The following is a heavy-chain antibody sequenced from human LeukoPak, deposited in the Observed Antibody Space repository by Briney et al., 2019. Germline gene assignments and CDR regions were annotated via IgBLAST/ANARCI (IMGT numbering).Heavy chain of an antibody. CDR3: ARAYCSSTSCSRLGYFNY. V-gene: IGHV4-39*01. CDR2: IYYSGST. Sequence: SETLSLTCTVSGGSISSSSYYWGWVRQPPGRGLEWIGTIYYSGSTYYNPSLKSPVTISVDTSKNQFSLKLSSVTATDTAVYYCARAYCSSTSCSRLGYFNYWGQGTLVTVSS. D-gene: IGHD2-2*01. CDR1: GGSISSSSYY. J-gene: IGHJ4*02.